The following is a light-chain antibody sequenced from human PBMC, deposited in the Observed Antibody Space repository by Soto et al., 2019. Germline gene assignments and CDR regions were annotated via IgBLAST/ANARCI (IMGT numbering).Light chain of an antibody. CDR1: SGSIASNY. Sequence: NFMQTQPHSVSESPGKTVTISCTRSSGSIASNYVQWYQQRPGSAPTTVIYEDNQRPSGVPDRFSGSIDSSSNSASLTISGLKTEDEADYYCQSYDSSNRGVFGGGTKLTVL. J-gene: IGLJ2*01. CDR3: QSYDSSNRGV. CDR2: EDN. V-gene: IGLV6-57*04.